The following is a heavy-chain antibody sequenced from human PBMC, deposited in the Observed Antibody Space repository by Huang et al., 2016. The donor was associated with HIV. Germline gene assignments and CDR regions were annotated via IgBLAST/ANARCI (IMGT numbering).Heavy chain of an antibody. V-gene: IGHV5-51*03. Sequence: EVQLVQSGAEVKKPGESLKISCTGSGYSFSIYWIAWVRQMPGKGLEWSGIILPFESTSTHRPSFEGHVSISVDKSINTVYLHWSSLKASDTAIYYCAKGRRAFDVWGQGTWVTVSS. CDR3: AKGRRAFDV. CDR2: ILPFESTS. CDR1: GYSFSIYW. J-gene: IGHJ3*01.